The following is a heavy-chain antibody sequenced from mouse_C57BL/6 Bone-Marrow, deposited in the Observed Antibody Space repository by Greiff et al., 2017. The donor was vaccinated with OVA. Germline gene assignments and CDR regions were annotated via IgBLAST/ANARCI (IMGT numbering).Heavy chain of an antibody. V-gene: IGHV5-4*03. CDR3: ARGGLRRGFAY. D-gene: IGHD2-2*01. Sequence: EVMLVESGGGLVKPGGSLKLSCAASGFTFSSYAMSWVRQTPEKRLEWVATISDGGSYTYYPDNVKGRFTISRDNDKNNLYLQMSHLKSEDTAMYYCARGGLRRGFAYWGQGTLVTVSA. J-gene: IGHJ3*01. CDR1: GFTFSSYA. CDR2: ISDGGSYT.